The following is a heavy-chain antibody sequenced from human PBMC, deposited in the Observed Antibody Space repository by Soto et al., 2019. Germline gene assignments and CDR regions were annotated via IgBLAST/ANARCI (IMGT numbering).Heavy chain of an antibody. CDR1: GFTFSSYA. CDR2: ISGSGGST. J-gene: IGHJ4*02. D-gene: IGHD3-10*01. CDR3: AKEITMVRGVSLTFDY. V-gene: IGHV3-23*01. Sequence: GGSLRLSCAASGFTFSSYAMSWVRQAPGKGLEWVSAISGSGGSTYYADSVKGRFTISGDNSKNTLYLQMNSLGAEDTALYYCAKEITMVRGVSLTFDYWGQGTLVTVSS.